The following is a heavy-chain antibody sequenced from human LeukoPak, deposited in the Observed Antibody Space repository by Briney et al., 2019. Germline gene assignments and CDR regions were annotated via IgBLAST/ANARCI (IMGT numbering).Heavy chain of an antibody. V-gene: IGHV3-30*04. CDR3: AKARVDYYDSSGYFKY. CDR2: ISYDGSNK. CDR1: GFTFSSYA. Sequence: GRSLRLSCAASGFTFSSYAMHWVRQAPGKGLEWVAVISYDGSNKYYADSVKGRFTISRDNSKNTLYLQMNSLRAEDTAVYYCAKARVDYYDSSGYFKYWGQGTQVTVSS. J-gene: IGHJ4*02. D-gene: IGHD3-22*01.